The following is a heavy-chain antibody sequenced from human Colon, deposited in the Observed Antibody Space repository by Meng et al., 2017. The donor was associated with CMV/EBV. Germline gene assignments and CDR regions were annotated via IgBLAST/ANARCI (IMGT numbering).Heavy chain of an antibody. CDR2: INPNSGGT. D-gene: IGHD4-23*01. J-gene: IGHJ4*02. Sequence: ASVKVSCKASGYTFTGYYMHWVRQAPGQGLEWMGWINPNSGGTNYAQKFQGRVTMTRDTSISTAYMELSRLRSDDTAVYYCSREVDYGGHIALGYWGQGTLVTVSS. CDR1: GYTFTGYY. V-gene: IGHV1-2*02. CDR3: SREVDYGGHIALGY.